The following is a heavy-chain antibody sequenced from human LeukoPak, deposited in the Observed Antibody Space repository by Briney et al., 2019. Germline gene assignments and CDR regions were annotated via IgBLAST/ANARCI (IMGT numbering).Heavy chain of an antibody. CDR3: ARDSVGGYGSGRGHMDV. D-gene: IGHD3-10*01. J-gene: IGHJ6*03. V-gene: IGHV3-30*04. CDR1: GFTFSTYA. CDR2: IPYDGSNK. Sequence: PGRSLRLSCAASGFTFSTYAMHWVRQAPGKGLEWVAVIPYDGSNKYYADSVKGRFTISRDNAKNSLYLQMNSLRAEDTAVYYCARDSVGGYGSGRGHMDVWGKGTTVTVSS.